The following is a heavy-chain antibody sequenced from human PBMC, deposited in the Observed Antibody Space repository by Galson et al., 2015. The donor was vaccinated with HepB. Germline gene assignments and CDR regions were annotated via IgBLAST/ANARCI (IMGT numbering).Heavy chain of an antibody. CDR3: ARDLLTYCSGGSCPRAFDY. CDR1: GGTFSSYA. CDR2: IIPIFGTA. V-gene: IGHV1-69*13. J-gene: IGHJ4*02. D-gene: IGHD2-15*01. Sequence: SVKVSCKASGGTFSSYAISWVRQAPGQGLEWMGGIIPIFGTANYAQKFQGRVTITADESTSTAYMELSSLRSEDTAVYYCARDLLTYCSGGSCPRAFDYWGQGTLVTVSS.